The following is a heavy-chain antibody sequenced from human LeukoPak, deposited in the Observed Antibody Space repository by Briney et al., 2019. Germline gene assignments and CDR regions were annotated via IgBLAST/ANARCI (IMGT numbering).Heavy chain of an antibody. J-gene: IGHJ4*02. CDR3: ARAATLRSGSPAGY. CDR2: MNPNSGNT. D-gene: IGHD4-17*01. V-gene: IGHV1-8*03. CDR1: GGTFSSYA. Sequence: ASVKVSCTASGGTFSSYAISWVRQATGQGLEWMGWMNPNSGNTGYAQKFQGRVTITRNASISTAYMELSSLRSEDTAVYYCARAATLRSGSPAGYWGQGALVTVSS.